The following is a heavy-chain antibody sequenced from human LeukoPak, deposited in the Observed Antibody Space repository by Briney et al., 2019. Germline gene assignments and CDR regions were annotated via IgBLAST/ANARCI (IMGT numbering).Heavy chain of an antibody. CDR3: ARDKGWAAAGTLYMDV. D-gene: IGHD6-13*01. CDR1: GYTFTGYY. CDR2: IIPIFGTA. J-gene: IGHJ6*03. Sequence: SVKVSCKASGYTFTGYYMHWVRQAPGQGLEWMGGIIPIFGTANYAQKFQGRVTITADKSTSTAYMELSSLRSEDTAVYYCARDKGWAAAGTLYMDVWGKGTTVTVSS. V-gene: IGHV1-69*06.